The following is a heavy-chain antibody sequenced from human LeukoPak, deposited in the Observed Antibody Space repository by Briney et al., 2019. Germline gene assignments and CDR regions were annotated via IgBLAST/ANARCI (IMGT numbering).Heavy chain of an antibody. CDR1: GGSISGSDYY. Sequence: PSETLSLTCTVSGGSISGSDYYWGWIRQPPGKGLEWIGNIYYSGSTYYNPSLKSRVTTSVDTSKNQFSLKLSSVTAADTAVYYCARGPVDYYYYYMDVWGKGTTVTVSS. D-gene: IGHD2-2*01. CDR2: IYYSGST. V-gene: IGHV4-39*01. CDR3: ARGPVDYYYYYMDV. J-gene: IGHJ6*03.